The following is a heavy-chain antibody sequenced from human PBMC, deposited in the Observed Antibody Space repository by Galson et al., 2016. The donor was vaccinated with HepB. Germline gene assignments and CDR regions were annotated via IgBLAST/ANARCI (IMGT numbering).Heavy chain of an antibody. CDR3: AKSLDEITTRDNMDV. V-gene: IGHV3-30*18. D-gene: IGHD3-3*01. J-gene: IGHJ6*02. Sequence: SLRLSCAASGFTFSRFGMHWVRQAPGKGLEWVAVISYDGSNEYYVDSVKGRFTISRDNSKNTLSLQMNSLRIEEPAVYYCAKSLDEITTRDNMDVWGQGTTVIVSS. CDR2: ISYDGSNE. CDR1: GFTFSRFG.